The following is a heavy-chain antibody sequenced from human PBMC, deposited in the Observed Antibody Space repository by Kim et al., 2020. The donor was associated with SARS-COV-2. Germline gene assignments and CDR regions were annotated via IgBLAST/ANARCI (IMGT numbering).Heavy chain of an antibody. CDR2: T. CDR3: ARLRATLNWFDP. V-gene: IGHV4-39*01. J-gene: IGHJ5*02. Sequence: TYYNPSLKSRVTISVDTSKNQFSLKLSSVTAADTAVYYCARLRATLNWFDPWGQGTLVTVSS.